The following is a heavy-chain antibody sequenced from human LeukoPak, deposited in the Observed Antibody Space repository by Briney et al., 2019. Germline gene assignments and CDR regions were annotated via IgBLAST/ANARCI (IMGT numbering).Heavy chain of an antibody. J-gene: IGHJ3*02. Sequence: GGSLRLSCAASGFTFSSYSMNWVRQAPGKGLEWVSSISSSSSYIYYADSVKGRFTISRDNAKNSLYLQMNSLRAEDTAVYYCARDKPEGYAFDIWGQGTMVTVSS. CDR1: GFTFSSYS. CDR2: ISSSSSYI. V-gene: IGHV3-21*01. CDR3: ARDKPEGYAFDI. D-gene: IGHD1-14*01.